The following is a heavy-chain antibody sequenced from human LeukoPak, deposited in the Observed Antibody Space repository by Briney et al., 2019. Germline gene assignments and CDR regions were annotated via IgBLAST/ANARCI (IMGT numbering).Heavy chain of an antibody. CDR2: IGGRDDRT. Sequence: GGSLRLSCAASGFTLTGHTMTWLRQAPGKGLEWVSIIGGRDDRTYYADFVEGRFTISRDNSKNTLYLQMNSLRAEDTAVYYCARLRQDYWGQGTLVTVSS. J-gene: IGHJ4*02. CDR1: GFTLTGHT. V-gene: IGHV3-23*01. CDR3: ARLRQDY. D-gene: IGHD2-15*01.